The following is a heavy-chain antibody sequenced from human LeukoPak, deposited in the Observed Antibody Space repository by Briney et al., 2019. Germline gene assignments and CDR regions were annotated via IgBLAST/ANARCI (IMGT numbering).Heavy chain of an antibody. V-gene: IGHV1-18*01. Sequence: ASVKVSCKASGYTFTSYGISWVRQAPGQGLEWMRWISAYNGNTNYAQKLQGRVTMTTDTSTSTAYMELRSLRSDDTAVYYCARALYSSSWYFPFDYWGQGTLVTVSS. D-gene: IGHD6-13*01. CDR3: ARALYSSSWYFPFDY. CDR1: GYTFTSYG. CDR2: ISAYNGNT. J-gene: IGHJ4*02.